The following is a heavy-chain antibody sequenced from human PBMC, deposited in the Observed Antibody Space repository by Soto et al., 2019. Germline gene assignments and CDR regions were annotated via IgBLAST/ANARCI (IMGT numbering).Heavy chain of an antibody. J-gene: IGHJ5*02. V-gene: IGHV3-23*01. Sequence: DVQLLESGGGLVYPGGSLRLSCAASGFTFSSYAMNWVRQGPGKGLEWVSTISGSAGSTYYADSVKGRFTISRDNSKNTLYLQMDSLSVEDTAMYYCAKVPSAVASTPWFDPWGQGTLVTVSS. CDR3: AKVPSAVASTPWFDP. CDR1: GFTFSSYA. D-gene: IGHD2-15*01. CDR2: ISGSAGST.